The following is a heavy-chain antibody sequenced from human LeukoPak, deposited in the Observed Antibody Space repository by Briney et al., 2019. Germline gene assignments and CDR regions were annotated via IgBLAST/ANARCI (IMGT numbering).Heavy chain of an antibody. J-gene: IGHJ5*02. CDR1: EGSISSGSYY. CDR2: IYTSGST. CDR3: ARQTVVGPMDDP. V-gene: IGHV4-61*02. D-gene: IGHD1-26*01. Sequence: SQTLSLTCTVSEGSISSGSYYWSWIRQPAGKGLEWIGRIYTSGSTYYNPSLKSRVTISADTSKNQFSLRLSSVTAADTAVYYCARQTVVGPMDDPWGQGTLVTVSS.